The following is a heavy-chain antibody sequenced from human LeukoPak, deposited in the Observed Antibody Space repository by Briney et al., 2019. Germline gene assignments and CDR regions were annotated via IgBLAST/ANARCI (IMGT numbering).Heavy chain of an antibody. Sequence: GGSLRLSCVASGFTSGFTFSYYAMHWVRQAPGKGLERVEFISNDGCNRYFANSVKVRFTISRDNSKNTVYLQMNSLGAEDTAVYYCADSDGYYYDVWGQGALVTVS. J-gene: IGHJ4*02. CDR1: GFTFSYYA. CDR2: ISNDGCNR. D-gene: IGHD2-15*01. V-gene: IGHV3-30-3*01. CDR3: ADSDGYYYDV.